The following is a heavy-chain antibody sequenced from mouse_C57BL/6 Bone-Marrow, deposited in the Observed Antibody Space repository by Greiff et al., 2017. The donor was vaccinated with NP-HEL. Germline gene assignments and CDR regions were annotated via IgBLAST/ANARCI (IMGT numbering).Heavy chain of an antibody. J-gene: IGHJ1*03. Sequence: VQLQQPGAELVRPGTSVKLSCKASGYTFTSYWMHWVKQRPGQGLEWIGVIDPSDSYTNYNQKFKGKATLTVDTSSSTAYMQLSSLTSEDSAVYYCARPYGSPSYWYFDVWGTGTTVTVSS. CDR1: GYTFTSYW. CDR3: ARPYGSPSYWYFDV. D-gene: IGHD1-1*01. V-gene: IGHV1-59*01. CDR2: IDPSDSYT.